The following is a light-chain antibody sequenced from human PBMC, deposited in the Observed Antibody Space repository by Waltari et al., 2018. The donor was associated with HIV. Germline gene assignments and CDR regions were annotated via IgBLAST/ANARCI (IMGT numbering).Light chain of an antibody. J-gene: IGLJ3*02. CDR2: RNN. V-gene: IGLV1-47*01. CDR3: AAWDDSLSGWV. CDR1: SSNLGSND. Sequence: QSVLTQPPSTSGTPGQRVTIPCSGSSSNLGSNDVSWYQQLPGTAPKLLIYRNNQRPSGVPDRFSGSKSGTSASLAISGLRSEDEADYYCAAWDDSLSGWVFGGGTKLTVL.